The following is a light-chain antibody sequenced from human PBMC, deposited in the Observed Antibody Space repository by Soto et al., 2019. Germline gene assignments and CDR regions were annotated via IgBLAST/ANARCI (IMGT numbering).Light chain of an antibody. V-gene: IGLV2-23*01. CDR2: GGS. CDR3: CSYAGSSTYVV. J-gene: IGLJ2*01. Sequence: QSALTQPASVSGSPGQSITISCTGTSSDVGRYNLVSWYQQHPGKAPKLIIYGGSKRPSGVSNRFSGSKSGNTASLTISGLLTEDEADYSCCSYAGSSTYVVFGGGTQLTVL. CDR1: SSDVGRYNL.